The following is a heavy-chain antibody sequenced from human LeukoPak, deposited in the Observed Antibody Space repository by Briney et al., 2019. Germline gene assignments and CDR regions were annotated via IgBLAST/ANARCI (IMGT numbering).Heavy chain of an antibody. J-gene: IGHJ3*02. CDR1: GFTFSSYA. CDR3: ARVAGRANAFDI. Sequence: GGSLRLSCAASGFTFSSYAMSWVRQAPGEGLEWVSAISGSGGSTYYADSVKGRFTISRDNSKNTLYLQMSSLRAEDTAVYYCARVAGRANAFDIWGQGTMVTVSS. D-gene: IGHD2-15*01. CDR2: ISGSGGST. V-gene: IGHV3-23*01.